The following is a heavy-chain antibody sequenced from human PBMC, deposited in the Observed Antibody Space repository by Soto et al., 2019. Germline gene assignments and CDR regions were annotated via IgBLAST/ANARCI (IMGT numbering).Heavy chain of an antibody. Sequence: EVQLLASGGGLVQPGGSLRLSCAASGFIFNAYAMTWVRQAPGKGLEWVSAIGGSGGNTYYAASVKGRFTISRDNSKDTVDLEMNRLKVDDTDVYFCARVASDYINSADHWGQGIPVTVSS. V-gene: IGHV3-23*01. J-gene: IGHJ4*02. CDR2: IGGSGGNT. CDR3: ARVASDYINSADH. D-gene: IGHD4-4*01. CDR1: GFIFNAYA.